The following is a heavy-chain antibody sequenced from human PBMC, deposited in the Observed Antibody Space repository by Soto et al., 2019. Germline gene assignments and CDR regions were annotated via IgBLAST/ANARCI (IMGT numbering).Heavy chain of an antibody. J-gene: IGHJ4*02. V-gene: IGHV3-21*01. CDR1: GFTFSSYS. Sequence: GGSLRLSCAASGFTFSSYSMNWVRQAPGKGLEWVSSISSSSSYIYYADSVKGRFTISRDNAKNSLYLQMNSLRAEDTAVYYCARVPRYDFWSGFMAIVDYWGQGTLVTVSS. D-gene: IGHD3-3*01. CDR2: ISSSSSYI. CDR3: ARVPRYDFWSGFMAIVDY.